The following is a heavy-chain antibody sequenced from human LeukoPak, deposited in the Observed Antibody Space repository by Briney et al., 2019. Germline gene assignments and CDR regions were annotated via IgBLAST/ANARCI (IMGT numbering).Heavy chain of an antibody. CDR3: ARDRVTFGGVIVRGRAFDI. V-gene: IGHV4-39*07. CDR1: GGSISSSSYY. CDR2: IYYSGST. D-gene: IGHD3-16*02. Sequence: SETLSLTCTVSGGSISSSSYYWGWIRQPPGKGLEWIGSIYYSGSTYYNPSLKSRVTISVDTSKNQFSLKLSSVTAADTAVYYCARDRVTFGGVIVRGRAFDIWGQGTMVTVSS. J-gene: IGHJ3*02.